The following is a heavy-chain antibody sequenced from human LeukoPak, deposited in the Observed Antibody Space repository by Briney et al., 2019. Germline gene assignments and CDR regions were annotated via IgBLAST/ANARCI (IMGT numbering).Heavy chain of an antibody. CDR1: GFTFSSYG. CDR3: AKDHPPLIAVAAPVDY. Sequence: HPGGSLRLSCAASGFTFSSYGMHWVRQAPGKGLEWVAFIRYDGSNKYYADSVKGRFTISRDNSKNTLYLQMNSLRAEDTAVYYCAKDHPPLIAVAAPVDYWGQGTLVTVSS. V-gene: IGHV3-30*02. J-gene: IGHJ4*02. CDR2: IRYDGSNK. D-gene: IGHD6-19*01.